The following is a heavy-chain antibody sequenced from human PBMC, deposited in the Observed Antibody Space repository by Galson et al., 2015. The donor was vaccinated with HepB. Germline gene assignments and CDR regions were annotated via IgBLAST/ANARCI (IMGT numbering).Heavy chain of an antibody. CDR2: ISGRGGST. CDR3: AKPALDSRIVHMDV. D-gene: IGHD1-26*01. J-gene: IGHJ6*02. V-gene: IGHV3-23*01. CDR1: TFPFISYA. Sequence: SLRLSCAASTFPFISYAMNWVRQAPGKGLEWVSSISGRGGSTYYADSVKGRFTISRDNSKNTLYLQMNSLRAEDTALYYCAKPALDSRIVHMDVWGQGTTVTVSS.